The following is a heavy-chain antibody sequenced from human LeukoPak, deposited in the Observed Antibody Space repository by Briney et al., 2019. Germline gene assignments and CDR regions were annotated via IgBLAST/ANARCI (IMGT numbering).Heavy chain of an antibody. CDR3: ARDREYWYFDL. V-gene: IGHV4-39*07. D-gene: IGHD1-26*01. Sequence: SETLSLTCTVSGGSISSSSYYWGWIRQPPGKGLEWIGSIYYSGSTYYNPSLKSRVTISVDTSKNQFSLKLSSVTAADTAVYYCARDREYWYFDLWGRGTQVTVSS. CDR1: GGSISSSSYY. CDR2: IYYSGST. J-gene: IGHJ2*01.